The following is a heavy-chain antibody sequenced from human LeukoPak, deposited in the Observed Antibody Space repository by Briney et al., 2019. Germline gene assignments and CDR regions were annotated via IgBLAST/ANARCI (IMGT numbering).Heavy chain of an antibody. J-gene: IGHJ4*02. CDR1: GFTFSSYW. D-gene: IGHD5-18*01. V-gene: IGHV3-74*01. CDR3: ARDGYSFGHDFDY. Sequence: GGSLRLSCAASGFTFSSYWMHWIRHTPGKGLVWVSRIKGDGSSTSYADSVKGRFTISRDNAKNTLYLQMNSLRAEDTAVYYCARDGYSFGHDFDYWGQGTLVTVSS. CDR2: IKGDGSST.